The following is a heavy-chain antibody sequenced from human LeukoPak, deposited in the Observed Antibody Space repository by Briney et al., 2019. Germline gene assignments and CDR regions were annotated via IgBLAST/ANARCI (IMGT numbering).Heavy chain of an antibody. J-gene: IGHJ4*02. Sequence: SETLSLTCTVSGGSINNSPYYWGWIRQPPGKGLEWIGSIYYSGSTYYNPSLKSRVTISVDTSKNQFSLKLSSATAADTAVYYCARHRALDYYDSSGYPTDYWGQGTLVTVSS. CDR1: GGSINNSPYY. CDR3: ARHRALDYYDSSGYPTDY. CDR2: IYYSGST. V-gene: IGHV4-39*01. D-gene: IGHD3-22*01.